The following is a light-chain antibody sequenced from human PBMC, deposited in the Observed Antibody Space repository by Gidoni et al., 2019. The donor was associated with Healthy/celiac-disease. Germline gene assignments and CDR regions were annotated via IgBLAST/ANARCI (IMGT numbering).Light chain of an antibody. V-gene: IGLV2-11*01. J-gene: IGLJ2*01. CDR1: SSDVGGYNY. CDR3: SSYAGDYSLV. Sequence: QSALTQPRSVSGSPGQSVTISCTGTSSDVGGYNYVSWYQQHPGKAPKLMIYDVNKRPSGVPDRFSGSKSGNTASLTISGLQAEDEADYYYSSYAGDYSLVFGGGTKLTVL. CDR2: DVN.